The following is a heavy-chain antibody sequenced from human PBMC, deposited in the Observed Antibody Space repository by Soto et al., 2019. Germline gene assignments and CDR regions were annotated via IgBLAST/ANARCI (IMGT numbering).Heavy chain of an antibody. J-gene: IGHJ4*02. CDR2: ISGSGGST. Sequence: GGSLRLSCAASGFTFSSYAMSWVRQAPGKGLEWVSAISGSGGSTYYADSVKGRFTISRDNSKNTLYLQMNSLRAEDTAVYYCARGASMVRGKNQYYFDYWGQGTLVTVSS. D-gene: IGHD3-10*01. CDR3: ARGASMVRGKNQYYFDY. V-gene: IGHV3-23*01. CDR1: GFTFSSYA.